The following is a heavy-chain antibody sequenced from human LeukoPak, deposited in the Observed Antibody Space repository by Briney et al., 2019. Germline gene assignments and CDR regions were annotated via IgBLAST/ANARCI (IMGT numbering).Heavy chain of an antibody. CDR2: IFYNGST. J-gene: IGHJ5*02. Sequence: SETLSLTCTVSGGSISSYYWSWIQQPPGRGLEWIGYIFYNGSTNYNPSLKSRVTISVDTAKNHVSLSLSSVTAADTAVYYCARQSVDFRTDYAKNWFDPWGQGTLVTVSS. V-gene: IGHV4-59*01. D-gene: IGHD3/OR15-3a*01. CDR1: GGSISSYY. CDR3: ARQSVDFRTDYAKNWFDP.